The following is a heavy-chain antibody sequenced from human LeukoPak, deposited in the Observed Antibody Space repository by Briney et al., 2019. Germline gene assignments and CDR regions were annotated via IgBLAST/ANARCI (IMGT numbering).Heavy chain of an antibody. CDR2: IIPILGIA. Sequence: SVKVSCKASGGTFSSYAISWVRQAPGQGLEWMGRIIPILGIANYAQKFQGRVTITADKSTSTAYMELSSLRSEDTAVYYCARVPAGYCGGDCYPDYWGQGTLVTVSS. CDR3: ARVPAGYCGGDCYPDY. D-gene: IGHD2-21*02. CDR1: GGTFSSYA. V-gene: IGHV1-69*04. J-gene: IGHJ4*02.